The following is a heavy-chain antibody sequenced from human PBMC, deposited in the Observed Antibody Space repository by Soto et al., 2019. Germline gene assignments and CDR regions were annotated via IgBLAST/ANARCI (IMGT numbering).Heavy chain of an antibody. CDR1: GFTFSSYW. Sequence: EVQLVESGGGLVRPGGSLRLSCAASGFTFSSYWMHWVRQVPGEGLVWVSRMDEDGGTTDYADSVKGRFTISRDKAKKTLYLLMNSLRVEDTAVYYCASDLTGRAEVWGQGTTVTVSS. CDR3: ASDLTGRAEV. V-gene: IGHV3-74*02. CDR2: MDEDGGTT. J-gene: IGHJ6*02.